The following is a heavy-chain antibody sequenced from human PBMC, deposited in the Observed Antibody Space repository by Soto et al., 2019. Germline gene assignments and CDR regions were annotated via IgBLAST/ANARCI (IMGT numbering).Heavy chain of an antibody. Sequence: GGSLRLSCTASGFHFNHAWMNWVRQATGKGLEWVGRIKSKTDGGTKDYAAPVKGRFTISRDDSKNTLYLQMNSLKTEDTAVYYCTTDSPGYCSGGSCYDIDYWGQGTLVTVSS. D-gene: IGHD2-15*01. J-gene: IGHJ4*02. CDR3: TTDSPGYCSGGSCYDIDY. V-gene: IGHV3-15*07. CDR1: GFHFNHAW. CDR2: IKSKTDGGTK.